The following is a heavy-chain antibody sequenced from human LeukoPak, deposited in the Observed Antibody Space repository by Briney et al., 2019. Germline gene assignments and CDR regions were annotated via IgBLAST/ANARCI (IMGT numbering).Heavy chain of an antibody. V-gene: IGHV3-48*03. J-gene: IGHJ4*02. CDR3: ARDMGYCSSSNCYTYYLDY. CDR1: GFTFSRFE. CDR2: ISGSGSSI. Sequence: GGSLRLSCVAPGFTFSRFEMNWVRQAPGEGLEWVSYISGSGSSIYYADSVKGRFTISRDNAKNSLHLQMNSLRGEDTAVYYCARDMGYCSSSNCYTYYLDYWGQGTLVTVSS. D-gene: IGHD2-2*01.